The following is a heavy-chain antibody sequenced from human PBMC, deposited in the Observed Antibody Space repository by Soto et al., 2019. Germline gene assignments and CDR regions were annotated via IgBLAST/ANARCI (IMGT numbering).Heavy chain of an antibody. V-gene: IGHV3-23*01. J-gene: IGHJ4*02. Sequence: EVQLLESGGGLVQPGGSLRLSCAASGFTFSSYAMSWVRQVPGKGLEWVSAISGTGANTYYADSVKGRFTISRVNSKNTLYLQMNSLRADDAAVYYCATLRFCTSSSCYGREGGYWGQGTLVTVSS. CDR1: GFTFSSYA. D-gene: IGHD2-2*01. CDR3: ATLRFCTSSSCYGREGGY. CDR2: ISGTGANT.